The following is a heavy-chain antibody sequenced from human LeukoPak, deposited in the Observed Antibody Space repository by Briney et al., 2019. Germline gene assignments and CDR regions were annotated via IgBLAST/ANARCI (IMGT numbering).Heavy chain of an antibody. CDR2: FDPEDGET. CDR1: GYTLTELS. Sequence: ASVKVSCKVSGYTLTELSMHWVRRAPGKGLEWMGGFDPEDGETIYAQKFQGRVTMTEDTSTDTAYMELSSLRSEDTAVYYCARAYASGWHIDLWGQGTLVTVSS. CDR3: ARAYASGWHIDL. D-gene: IGHD6-19*01. V-gene: IGHV1-24*01. J-gene: IGHJ4*02.